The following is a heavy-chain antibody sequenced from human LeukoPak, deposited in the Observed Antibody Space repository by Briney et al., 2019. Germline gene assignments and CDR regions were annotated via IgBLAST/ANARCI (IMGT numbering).Heavy chain of an antibody. D-gene: IGHD3-10*01. Sequence: GGSLRLSCAASGFAFSNYAMSWVRQAPGKGLEWVSSLSGGGDSRYYADSVMGRFTISRDNSKNTLYMQMNSLRAEDTAVYYCAKAVRSMVTGGGYFDSWGQGTLVTVSS. CDR1: GFAFSNYA. J-gene: IGHJ4*02. CDR2: LSGGGDSR. CDR3: AKAVRSMVTGGGYFDS. V-gene: IGHV3-23*01.